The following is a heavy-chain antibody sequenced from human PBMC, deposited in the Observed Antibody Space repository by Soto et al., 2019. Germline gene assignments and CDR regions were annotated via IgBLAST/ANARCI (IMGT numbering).Heavy chain of an antibody. CDR1: GGSFSGYY. J-gene: IGHJ5*02. CDR2: INHSGST. CDR3: ARVANYDILTGYYPLYNWFDP. D-gene: IGHD3-9*01. V-gene: IGHV4-34*01. Sequence: SETLSLTCAVYGGSFSGYYWSWIRQPPGKGLEWIGEINHSGSTNYNPSLKSRVTISVDTSKNQFSLKLSSVTAADTAVYYCARVANYDILTGYYPLYNWFDPWGQGTLVTVPS.